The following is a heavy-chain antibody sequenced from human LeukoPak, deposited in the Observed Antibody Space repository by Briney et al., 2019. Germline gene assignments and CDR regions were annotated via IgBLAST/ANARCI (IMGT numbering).Heavy chain of an antibody. CDR1: GGSISSSSYY. V-gene: IGHV4-39*07. D-gene: IGHD1-26*01. Sequence: SETLSLTCTVSGGSISSSSYYWGWIRQPPGKGLEWIGSIYYSGSTYYNPSLKSRVTIAVDTSENQFSLTVSSVTAADTAVYYCARDPGYSGSYKNAHYYYYYMDVWGKGTTVTVSS. CDR2: IYYSGST. J-gene: IGHJ6*03. CDR3: ARDPGYSGSYKNAHYYYYYMDV.